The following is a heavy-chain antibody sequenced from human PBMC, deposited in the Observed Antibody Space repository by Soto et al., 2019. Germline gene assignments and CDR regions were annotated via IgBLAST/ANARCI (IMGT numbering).Heavy chain of an antibody. D-gene: IGHD3-3*01. J-gene: IGHJ6*02. CDR3: ARENDEFWSGYAPYDYCSCVDV. V-gene: IGHV1-69*01. CDR1: GDTFSSYA. Sequence: QVQLVQSGAEVKKPGASVKVSCKASGDTFSSYAISWVRQAPGQGLEWMGGIIAIFGTANYSQKFQGRVTITEDESTSTVYMELCRLRSEETAVNYSARENDEFWSGYAPYDYCSCVDVWGQGTTVTVSS. CDR2: IIAIFGTA.